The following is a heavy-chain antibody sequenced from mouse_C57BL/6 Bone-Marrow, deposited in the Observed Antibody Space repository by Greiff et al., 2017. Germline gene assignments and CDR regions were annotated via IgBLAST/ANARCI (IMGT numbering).Heavy chain of an antibody. D-gene: IGHD1-1*01. CDR2: IHPNSGST. V-gene: IGHV1-64*01. Sequence: VQLQQPGAELVKPGASVKLSCKASGYTFTSYWMHWVKQRPGQGLEWIGMIHPNSGSTNYNEKFKSKATLTVDKSSSTAYMQLSSLTSEDSAVYYCARSRDRGRFYWYFDVWGTGTTVTVSS. CDR3: ARSRDRGRFYWYFDV. J-gene: IGHJ1*03. CDR1: GYTFTSYW.